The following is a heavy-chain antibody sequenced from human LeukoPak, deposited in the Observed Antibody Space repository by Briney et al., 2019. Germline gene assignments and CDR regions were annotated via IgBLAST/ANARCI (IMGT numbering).Heavy chain of an antibody. CDR1: GYTFNGYY. CDR2: INPNSGGT. Sequence: ASVKVSCKASGYTFNGYYIHWVRQAPGQGLEWMGWINPNSGGTHYAQKFQGTVTMTRDTSISTAYMELSRLRSDDTAIYYCARRYTNSWYDTEYWGQGTLVTVSS. J-gene: IGHJ4*02. CDR3: ARRYTNSWYDTEY. V-gene: IGHV1-2*02. D-gene: IGHD6-13*01.